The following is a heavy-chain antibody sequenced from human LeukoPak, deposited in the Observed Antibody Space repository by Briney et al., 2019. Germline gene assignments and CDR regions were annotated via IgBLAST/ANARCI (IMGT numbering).Heavy chain of an antibody. J-gene: IGHJ4*02. CDR1: GGSISSGDYY. V-gene: IGHV4-30-4*08. D-gene: IGHD3-22*01. CDR2: ISYSGST. CDR3: ARVYYDSSGLAQFDY. Sequence: SETLSLTCTVSGGSISSGDYYWSWIRQPPGKGLEWIGYISYSGSTYYNPSLKSRVTISVDTSKNQFSLKLSSVTAADTAVYFCARVYYDSSGLAQFDYWGQGAPVTVSS.